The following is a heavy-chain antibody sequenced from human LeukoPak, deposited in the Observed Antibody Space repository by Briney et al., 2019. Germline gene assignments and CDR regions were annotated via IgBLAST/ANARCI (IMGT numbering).Heavy chain of an antibody. CDR2: MNPNSGNT. D-gene: IGHD3-16*01. CDR3: ARHGASKEDY. Sequence: ASVKVSCKASGYTFTSYDINGVRQATGQGREWMGWMNPNSGNTGYAQRFQGRVTMTRNTSISTAYMELSSLRSEDTAVYYCARHGASKEDYWGQGTLVTVSS. J-gene: IGHJ4*02. CDR1: GYTFTSYD. V-gene: IGHV1-8*02.